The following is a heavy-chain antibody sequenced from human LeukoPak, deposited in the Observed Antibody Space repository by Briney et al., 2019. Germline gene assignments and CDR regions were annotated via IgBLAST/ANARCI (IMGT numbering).Heavy chain of an antibody. V-gene: IGHV1-3*03. CDR2: INAGNGNT. Sequence: ASVKVSCKASGYTFTSYAMHWVRQAPGQRLEWMGWINAGNGNTKYSQEFQGRVTITRDTSASTAYMELSSLRSEDMAVYYCARAHGYYDILTGYSPNWFDPWGQGTLVTVSS. CDR1: GYTFTSYA. CDR3: ARAHGYYDILTGYSPNWFDP. J-gene: IGHJ5*02. D-gene: IGHD3-9*01.